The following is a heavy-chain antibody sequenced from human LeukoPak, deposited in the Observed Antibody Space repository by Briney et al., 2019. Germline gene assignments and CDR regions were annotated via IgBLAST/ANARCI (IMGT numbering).Heavy chain of an antibody. CDR3: ARASYCSGGICYYYY. D-gene: IGHD2-15*01. J-gene: IGHJ4*02. V-gene: IGHV3-23*01. CDR1: GFTFSSYS. Sequence: GGSLRLSCAASGFTFSSYSMSWVRQAPGKGLEWVSTISGSGSSTYYADSVKSRFTISRDNSKNTLYLQVNSLRAEDTAVYYCARASYCSGGICYYYYWGQGTLVTVSS. CDR2: ISGSGSST.